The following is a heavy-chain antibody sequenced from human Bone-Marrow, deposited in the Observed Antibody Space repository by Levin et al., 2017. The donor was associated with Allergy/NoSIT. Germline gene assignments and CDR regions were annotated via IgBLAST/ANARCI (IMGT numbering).Heavy chain of an antibody. CDR1: GYTFSNHG. J-gene: IGHJ5*02. D-gene: IGHD2-21*01. V-gene: IGHV3-30*18. Sequence: HGESLRLSCVGSGYTFSNHGIHWVRQAPGKGLEWVAMITYDGKQDYYVDSVKGRFSISKDNSKDTVSLQMDRLRIDDTALYFCAKDMGGSWACDSWGQGTRVFVSS. CDR3: AKDMGGSWACDS. CDR2: ITYDGKQD.